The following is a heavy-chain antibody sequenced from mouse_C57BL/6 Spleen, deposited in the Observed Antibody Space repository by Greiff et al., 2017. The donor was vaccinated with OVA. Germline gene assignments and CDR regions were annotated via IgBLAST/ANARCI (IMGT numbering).Heavy chain of an antibody. V-gene: IGHV1-64*01. CDR3: ARIYDGYYGFAY. Sequence: QVQLQQPGAELVKPGASVKLSCKASGYTFTSSWMHWVKQRPGQGLEWIGMIHPNSGSTNYNEKFKSKATLTVDKSSSTAYMQLSSLTSEDSAVYYCARIYDGYYGFAYWGQGTLVTVSA. D-gene: IGHD2-3*01. CDR2: IHPNSGST. J-gene: IGHJ3*01. CDR1: GYTFTSSW.